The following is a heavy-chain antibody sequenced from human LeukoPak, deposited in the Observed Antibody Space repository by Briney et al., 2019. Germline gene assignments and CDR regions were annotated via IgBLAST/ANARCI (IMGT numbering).Heavy chain of an antibody. CDR1: GGSISSGGYS. CDR2: IYHSGST. J-gene: IGHJ5*02. V-gene: IGHV4-30-2*01. Sequence: PSQTLSLTCAVSGGSISSGGYSWSWIRQPPGKGLEWIGYIYHSGSTYYNPSLKSRVTISVDTSKNQFSLKLSSVTAADTAVYYCARGEGLRIVENWFDPWGQGTLVTVSS. CDR3: ARGEGLRIVENWFDP. D-gene: IGHD2/OR15-2a*01.